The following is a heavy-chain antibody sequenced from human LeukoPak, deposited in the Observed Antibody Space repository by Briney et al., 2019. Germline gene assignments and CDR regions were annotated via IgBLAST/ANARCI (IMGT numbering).Heavy chain of an antibody. V-gene: IGHV4-59*01. CDR1: GGSITGYY. CDR3: TRRTTVTTLDY. D-gene: IGHD4-17*01. Sequence: PSETLSLTCTVSGGSITGYYWSWIRQPPGKGLEWIGYIYPTGSTNYNPSFRGRVTISVDTSKNQFSLNLSSVTAADTAVYYCTRRTTVTTLDYWGQGTLVTVSS. J-gene: IGHJ4*02. CDR2: IYPTGST.